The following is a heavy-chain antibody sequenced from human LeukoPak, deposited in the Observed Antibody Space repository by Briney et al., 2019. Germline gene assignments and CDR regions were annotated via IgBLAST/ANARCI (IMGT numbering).Heavy chain of an antibody. CDR3: ARYYDYVWGRGYFDY. J-gene: IGHJ4*02. Sequence: ASVKVSCKASGYTFTAYYMHWVRQAPGQGLEWMGWIHPTSGGSKSGQKFQGRVTLTRDTSISTAYMELSSLRSEDTAVYYCARYYDYVWGRGYFDYWGQGTLVTVSS. CDR1: GYTFTAYY. V-gene: IGHV1-2*02. D-gene: IGHD3-16*01. CDR2: IHPTSGGS.